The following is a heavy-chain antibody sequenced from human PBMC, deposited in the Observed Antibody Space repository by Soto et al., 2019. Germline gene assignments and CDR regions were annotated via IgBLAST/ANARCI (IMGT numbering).Heavy chain of an antibody. J-gene: IGHJ4*02. V-gene: IGHV3-7*05. CDR3: ASYVVAGASRYFDS. CDR2: IKYDGSEQ. D-gene: IGHD6-19*01. CDR1: AFTFSSYW. Sequence: GGSLRLSCAASAFTFSSYWMAWVRQAPGKGLDWVANIKYDGSEQYYVDSVKGRFTISRDNAKNSLFLQMNSLGADDTAVYYCASYVVAGASRYFDSWGQGTLVTVSS.